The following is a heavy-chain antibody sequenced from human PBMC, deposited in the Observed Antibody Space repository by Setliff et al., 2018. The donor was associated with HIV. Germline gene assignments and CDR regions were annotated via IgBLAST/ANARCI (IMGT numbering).Heavy chain of an antibody. J-gene: IGHJ6*02. CDR3: AREGYYNFWSGFMDV. CDR2: IYASGSI. D-gene: IGHD3-3*01. V-gene: IGHV4-59*11. Sequence: SETLSLTCTVSGGSISSHCWSWIRQSPGKALEWIGYIYASGSIIYNPSLKSRVTISVDTSKNQFSLKLSSVTAADTAVHYCAREGYYNFWSGFMDVWGQGTTVTVSS. CDR1: GGSISSHC.